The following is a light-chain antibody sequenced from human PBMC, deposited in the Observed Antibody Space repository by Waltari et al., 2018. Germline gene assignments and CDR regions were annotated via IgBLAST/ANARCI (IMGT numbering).Light chain of an antibody. CDR3: QQFHTFT. J-gene: IGKJ3*01. CDR1: QGITNY. CDR2: AAS. V-gene: IGKV1-9*01. Sequence: DIQLTQAPSFLSASVGDRVSIACRARQGITNYLAWYQQKPGKAPKLLIYAASTLQSGVPARFSGMGSGTDFTLTISSLQPEDFATYYCQQFHTFTFGPGTKVDIK.